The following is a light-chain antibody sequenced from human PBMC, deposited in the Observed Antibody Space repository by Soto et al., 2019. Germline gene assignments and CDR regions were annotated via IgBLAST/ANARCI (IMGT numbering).Light chain of an antibody. CDR3: QHYNSYSEA. J-gene: IGKJ1*01. CDR2: AAS. V-gene: IGKV1-16*01. CDR1: QSIDKF. Sequence: DIQMTQSASSLPASVGDRVTITRRPSQSIDKFLNWYKQKPGKAPNIMSYAASSLQSGVSSRFSGSGSGTEFTLTISSLKPDDFETYYCQHYNSYSEAFGQGTKVDIK.